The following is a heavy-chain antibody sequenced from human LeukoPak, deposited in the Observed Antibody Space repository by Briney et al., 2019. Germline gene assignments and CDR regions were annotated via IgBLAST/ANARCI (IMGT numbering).Heavy chain of an antibody. CDR3: GRDWKCDY. D-gene: IGHD1-1*01. Sequence: GGSLRLSCAASGFTFSSYAMSWVRQAPGKGLEWVSAISDDGSDTKYAESVKGRFTISRDNSRNRLYPQMNSLRVEDTAIYYCGRDWKCDYWGQGILVTVSS. CDR2: ISDDGSDT. V-gene: IGHV3-23*01. CDR1: GFTFSSYA. J-gene: IGHJ4*02.